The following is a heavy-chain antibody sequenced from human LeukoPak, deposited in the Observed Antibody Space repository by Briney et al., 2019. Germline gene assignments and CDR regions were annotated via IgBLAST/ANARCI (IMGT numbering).Heavy chain of an antibody. CDR3: ARGGVIVGATIHTDFDY. CDR2: IYHTGST. Sequence: SETLSLTCAVSGYSISSGYYWGWIRQPPGKGLEWIGSIYHTGSTYYNPSLKSRVTISVDTSKNQFSLNLSPVTAADTAVYYCARGGVIVGATIHTDFDYWGQGTLVTVSS. V-gene: IGHV4-38-2*01. J-gene: IGHJ4*02. D-gene: IGHD1-26*01. CDR1: GYSISSGYY.